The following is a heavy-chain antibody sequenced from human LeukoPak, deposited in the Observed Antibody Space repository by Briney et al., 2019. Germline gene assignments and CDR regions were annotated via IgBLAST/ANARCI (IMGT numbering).Heavy chain of an antibody. CDR3: ASYSGYDYFSIDY. Sequence: PSETLSLTCAVSGGSISSGGYSWSWIRQPPGKGLEWIGYIYHSGSTYYNSSLKSRVTISVDRSKNQFSLKLSSVTAADTAVYYCASYSGYDYFSIDYWGQGTLVTVSS. J-gene: IGHJ4*02. CDR2: IYHSGST. CDR1: GGSISSGGYS. D-gene: IGHD5-12*01. V-gene: IGHV4-30-2*01.